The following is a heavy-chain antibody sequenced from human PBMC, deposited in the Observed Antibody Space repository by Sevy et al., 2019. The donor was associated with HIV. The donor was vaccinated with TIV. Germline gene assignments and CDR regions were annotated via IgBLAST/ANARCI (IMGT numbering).Heavy chain of an antibody. Sequence: ASVKGSCKASGYTFTSYDINWVRQATGQGLEWMGWMNPNSGNTGYAQKFQGRVTMTRNTSISTAYMELSSLRSEDTAVYYCARDPHCSSTSCYFRHIGYGSYYYYYGMDVWGQGTTVTVSS. CDR1: GYTFTSYD. J-gene: IGHJ6*02. CDR3: ARDPHCSSTSCYFRHIGYGSYYYYYGMDV. D-gene: IGHD2-2*01. V-gene: IGHV1-8*01. CDR2: MNPNSGNT.